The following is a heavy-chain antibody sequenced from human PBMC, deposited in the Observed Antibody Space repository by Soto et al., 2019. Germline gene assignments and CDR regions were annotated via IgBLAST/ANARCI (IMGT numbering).Heavy chain of an antibody. CDR1: GFTFSSYG. CDR2: IWYDGSNK. V-gene: IGHV3-33*01. D-gene: IGHD3-3*01. CDR3: ARDGQDFWSGSYFDY. Sequence: QVQLVESGGGVVQPERSLRLSCAASGFTFSSYGMHWVRQAPGKGLEWVAVIWYDGSNKYYADSVKGRFTISRDNSKNTLYLQMNSLRAEDTAVYYCARDGQDFWSGSYFDYWGQGTLVTVSS. J-gene: IGHJ4*02.